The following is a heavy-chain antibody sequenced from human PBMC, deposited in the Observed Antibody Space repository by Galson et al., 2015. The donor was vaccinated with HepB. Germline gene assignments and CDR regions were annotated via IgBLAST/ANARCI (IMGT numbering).Heavy chain of an antibody. Sequence: SETLSLTCAVYGGSFSGYYWSWIRQPPGKGLEWIGEINHSGSTSYNPSLKSRVTISVDTSKNQFSLKLSSVTAADTAVYYCAGLSSTRAARYWGQGTLVTVSS. V-gene: IGHV4-34*01. CDR1: GGSFSGYY. CDR2: INHSGST. CDR3: AGLSSTRAARY. D-gene: IGHD1-26*01. J-gene: IGHJ4*02.